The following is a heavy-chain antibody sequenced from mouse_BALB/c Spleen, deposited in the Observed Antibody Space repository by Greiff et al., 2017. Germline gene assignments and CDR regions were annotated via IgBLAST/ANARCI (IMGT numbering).Heavy chain of an antibody. D-gene: IGHD1-1*01. J-gene: IGHJ2*01. CDR1: GFTFSSYT. CDR2: ISNGGGST. V-gene: IGHV5-12-2*01. Sequence: DVMLVESGGGLVQPGGSLKLSCAASGFTFSSYTMSWVRQTPEKRLEWVAYISNGGGSTYYPDTVKGRFTISRDNAKNTLYLQMSSLKSEDTAMYYCARHPITTVVDYFDYWGQGTTLTVSS. CDR3: ARHPITTVVDYFDY.